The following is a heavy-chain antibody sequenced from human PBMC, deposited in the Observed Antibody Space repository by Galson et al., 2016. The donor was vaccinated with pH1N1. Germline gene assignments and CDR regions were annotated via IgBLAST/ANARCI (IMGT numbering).Heavy chain of an antibody. CDR1: GGTFSSYG. V-gene: IGHV1-69*01. D-gene: IGHD3-22*01. Sequence: SCKASGGTFSSYGINWVRQAPGQGLEWMGGIIPIFGTSKYAQKFQGRVTITADESTTTAYMELSRLISEDTAVYYCAREDYYDTDLSDWYFDLWGRGTLVTVSS. CDR3: AREDYYDTDLSDWYFDL. J-gene: IGHJ2*01. CDR2: IIPIFGTS.